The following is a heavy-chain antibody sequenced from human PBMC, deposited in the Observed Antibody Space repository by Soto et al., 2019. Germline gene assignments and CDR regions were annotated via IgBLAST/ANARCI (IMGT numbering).Heavy chain of an antibody. D-gene: IGHD4-17*01. CDR1: GFTFTSLG. V-gene: IGHV1-18*01. CDR2: ISAYNGNT. J-gene: IGHJ4*02. Sequence: QIQLVQSGAEVKKPGASVKVSCKGSGFTFTSLGFNWVRQAPGQGLEWMGWISAYNGNTNYAHNFRGRVTMTTDTSTSTAYMELRSLRYDDTAVYYCAGGFSDYGDYDWGQGTLVTVSS. CDR3: AGGFSDYGDYD.